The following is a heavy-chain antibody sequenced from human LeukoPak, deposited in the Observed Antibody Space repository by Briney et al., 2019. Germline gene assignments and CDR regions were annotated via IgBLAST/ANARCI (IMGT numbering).Heavy chain of an antibody. J-gene: IGHJ4*02. CDR3: ARDWSDLTTNPPDY. D-gene: IGHD1-26*01. V-gene: IGHV3-7*01. CDR2: MKGDRSDR. Sequence: GGSLRLSCAASGFTFSYHWMTWVRQAPGKGLEWVANMKGDRSDRYYLDSVKGRFTISRDNTKNSLYLQMNSLRVEDTAVYYCARDWSDLTTNPPDYWGQGTLVTVSS. CDR1: GFTFSYHW.